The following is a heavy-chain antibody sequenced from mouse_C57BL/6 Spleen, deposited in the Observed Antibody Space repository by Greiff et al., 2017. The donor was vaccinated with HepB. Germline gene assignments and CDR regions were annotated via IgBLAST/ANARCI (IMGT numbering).Heavy chain of an antibody. D-gene: IGHD4-1*01. CDR2: IDPSDSYT. CDR3: ARWGAGAGYAMDY. J-gene: IGHJ4*01. V-gene: IGHV1-50*01. Sequence: QVQLQQPGAELVKPGASVKLSCKASGYTFTSYWMQWVKQRPGQGLEWIGEIDPSDSYTNYNQKFKGKATLTVDTSSSTAYMQLSSLTSEDSAVYYCARWGAGAGYAMDYWGQGTSVTVSS. CDR1: GYTFTSYW.